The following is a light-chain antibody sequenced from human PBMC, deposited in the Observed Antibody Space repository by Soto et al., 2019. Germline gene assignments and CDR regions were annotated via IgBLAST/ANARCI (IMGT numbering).Light chain of an antibody. CDR3: AAWDDSLNGLVL. CDR2: TNN. V-gene: IGLV1-44*01. Sequence: QLVLTQPPSASGTPGQRVTISCSGSSSNIGSYTVNWYQQLPGTAPKLLIYTNNQRPSGVPDRFSGSKSGTSASLAISGLQSEDEADYYCAAWDDSLNGLVLFGGGTKVTVL. CDR1: SSNIGSYT. J-gene: IGLJ2*01.